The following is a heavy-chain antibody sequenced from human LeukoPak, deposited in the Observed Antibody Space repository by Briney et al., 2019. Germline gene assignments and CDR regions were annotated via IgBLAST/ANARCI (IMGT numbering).Heavy chain of an antibody. V-gene: IGHV3-23*01. CDR2: ISSSGGRT. CDR1: GFTFSNAW. D-gene: IGHD5-18*01. Sequence: GGSLRLSCAASGFTFSNAWMSWVRQAPGMGLEWVSTISSSGGRTFYADSVKGRFTVSRDNSENTLYLQMNSLRADDTAVYYCAKAGFRGYSLHYFDYWGQGTLVTVSS. J-gene: IGHJ4*02. CDR3: AKAGFRGYSLHYFDY.